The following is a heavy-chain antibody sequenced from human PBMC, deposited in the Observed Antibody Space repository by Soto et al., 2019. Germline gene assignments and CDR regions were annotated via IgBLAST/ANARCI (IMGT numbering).Heavy chain of an antibody. J-gene: IGHJ4*02. Sequence: ASVKVSCKASGYTVTSYTIHWVRQAPGQRLEWMGWINAGNGNTKYSQKFQRSITITRDTSATTAYMELSSLRSEDTGIYYCAREGRFGDYGDYWGQGTLVTVSS. CDR1: GYTVTSYT. CDR2: INAGNGNT. V-gene: IGHV1-3*01. CDR3: AREGRFGDYGDY. D-gene: IGHD4-17*01.